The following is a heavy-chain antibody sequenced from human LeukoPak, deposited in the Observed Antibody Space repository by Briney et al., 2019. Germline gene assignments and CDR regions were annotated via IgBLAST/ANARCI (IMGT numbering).Heavy chain of an antibody. CDR2: IYYSGST. J-gene: IGHJ3*02. V-gene: IGHV4-59*01. Sequence: SETLSLTCTVSGGSISSYYWSWIRQPPGKGLEWIGCIYYSGSTNYNPSLKSRVTISVDTSKNQFSLKLSSVTAADTAVYYCAREVWLRDGGYYDSSGFLDAFDIWGQGTMVTVSS. CDR3: AREVWLRDGGYYDSSGFLDAFDI. D-gene: IGHD3-22*01. CDR1: GGSISSYY.